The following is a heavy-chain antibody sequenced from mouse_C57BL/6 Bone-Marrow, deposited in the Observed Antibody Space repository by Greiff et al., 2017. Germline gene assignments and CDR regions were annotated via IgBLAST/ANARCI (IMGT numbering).Heavy chain of an antibody. CDR2: INPSSGYP. CDR1: GYTFTSYW. J-gene: IGHJ1*03. V-gene: IGHV1-7*01. D-gene: IGHD1-1*01. CDR3: AKGYYGSWYFDV. Sequence: VQLQQSGAELAKPGASVKLSCKASGYTFTSYWMHWVKQRPGQGLEWIGYINPSSGYPKYNQKFKDKATLTADKSSSTAYMQLSSLTYEDSAVYYCAKGYYGSWYFDVWGTGTTVTVSS.